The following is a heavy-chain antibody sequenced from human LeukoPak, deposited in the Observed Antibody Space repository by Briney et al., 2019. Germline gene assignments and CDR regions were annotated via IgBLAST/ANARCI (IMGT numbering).Heavy chain of an antibody. CDR1: GGSFSGYY. J-gene: IGHJ6*02. Sequence: AETLSLTCAVYGGSFSGYYWSWIRQPPGKGLEWIGEINHSGSTNYYPALMNRVTISVDTSKNQFSLKLSSVTAADTAVHYCARGGSGSGLSSSRKLSVRRNYGMDVWGQGTTVTVSS. CDR3: ARGGSGSGLSSSRKLSVRRNYGMDV. CDR2: INHSGST. V-gene: IGHV4-34*01. D-gene: IGHD6-13*01.